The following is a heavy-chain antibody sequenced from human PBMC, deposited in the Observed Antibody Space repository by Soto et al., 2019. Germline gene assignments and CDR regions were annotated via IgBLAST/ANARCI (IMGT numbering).Heavy chain of an antibody. J-gene: IGHJ4*02. Sequence: SETLSLTCTVSGGSISNSRYYWAWIRQPPGKGLEWIGSIHHTGNTNYNPSLKSRVTISVDTSKNQFSLKLSSVTAADTAVYYCARGVRFLELFNENYFDYWGQGTLVTVSS. D-gene: IGHD3-3*01. CDR1: GGSISNSRYY. V-gene: IGHV4-39*07. CDR2: IHHTGNT. CDR3: ARGVRFLELFNENYFDY.